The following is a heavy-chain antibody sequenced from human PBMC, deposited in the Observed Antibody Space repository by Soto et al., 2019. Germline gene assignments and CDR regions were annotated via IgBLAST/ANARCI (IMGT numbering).Heavy chain of an antibody. CDR2: INHSGST. CDR1: GGSFSGYY. CDR3: ARSWGVYFDY. J-gene: IGHJ4*02. V-gene: IGHV4-34*01. D-gene: IGHD3-16*01. Sequence: QVQLQQWGAGLLKPSETLSLTCAVYGGSFSGYYWSWIRQPPGKGLEWIGEINHSGSTNYNPSLKSRVTISVDTSKSQFSLKLSSVTAADTAVYYCARSWGVYFDYWGQGTLVTVSS.